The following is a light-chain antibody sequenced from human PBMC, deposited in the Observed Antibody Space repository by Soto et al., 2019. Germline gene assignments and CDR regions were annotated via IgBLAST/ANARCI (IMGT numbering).Light chain of an antibody. CDR3: ETWDGNSGV. J-gene: IGLJ3*02. V-gene: IGLV4-60*03. CDR1: SGHSTYV. CDR2: VEGSGSY. Sequence: QLVLTQSSSASASLGSSVKLTCTLSSGHSTYVIAWHQQQSGKAPRYLMKVEGSGSYNKGSGVPDRFSGSSSGADRYLTISNLQSEDEADYYCETWDGNSGVFGGGTKVTVL.